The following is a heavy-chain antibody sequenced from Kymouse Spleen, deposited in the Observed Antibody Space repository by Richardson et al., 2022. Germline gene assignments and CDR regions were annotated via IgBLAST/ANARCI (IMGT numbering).Heavy chain of an antibody. J-gene: IGHJ4*02. V-gene: IGHV4-34*01. CDR3: ARGGVVVTAIPFDY. CDR2: INHSGST. CDR1: GGSFSGYY. Sequence: QVQLQQWGAGLLKPSETLSLTCAVYGGSFSGYYWSWIRQPPGKGLEWIGEINHSGSTNYNPSLKSRVTISVDTSKNQFSLKLSSVTAADTAVYYCARGGVVVTAIPFDYWGQGTLVTVSS. D-gene: IGHD2-21*02.